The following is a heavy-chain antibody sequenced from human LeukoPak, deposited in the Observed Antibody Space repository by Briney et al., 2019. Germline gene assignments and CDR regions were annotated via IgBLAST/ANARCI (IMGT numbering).Heavy chain of an antibody. CDR3: AGRDYYDSSGYYWDY. J-gene: IGHJ4*02. V-gene: IGHV1-69*04. Sequence: SVKVSCKASGGTFTSYAISWVRQAPGQELEWMERIIPIFGIANYAQKFQGRGTITADKSTSTAYMELSRLRSEDTAVYYGAGRDYYDSSGYYWDYWGQGTLVTVSS. CDR1: GGTFTSYA. D-gene: IGHD3-22*01. CDR2: IIPIFGIA.